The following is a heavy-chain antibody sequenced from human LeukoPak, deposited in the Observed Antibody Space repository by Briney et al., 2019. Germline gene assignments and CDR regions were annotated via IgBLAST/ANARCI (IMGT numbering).Heavy chain of an antibody. J-gene: IGHJ4*02. CDR3: ARGKWLPRDIDY. V-gene: IGHV4-59*01. CDR2: IYYSGST. CDR1: GGSISSDY. D-gene: IGHD6-19*01. Sequence: SETLSLTCTVSGGSISSDYWNWIRQPPGEGLEWIGYIYYSGSTSYNPSLKSRVTISVDTSKTQFSLKLTSMTAADTAVYYCARGKWLPRDIDYWGQGTLVTLSS.